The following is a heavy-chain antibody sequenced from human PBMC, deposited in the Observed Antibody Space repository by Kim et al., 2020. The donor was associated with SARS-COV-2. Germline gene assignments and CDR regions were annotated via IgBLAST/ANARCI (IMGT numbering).Heavy chain of an antibody. D-gene: IGHD3-10*01. CDR3: ARGVRGLYGANWFDP. J-gene: IGHJ5*02. CDR1: GFTFSSYG. V-gene: IGHV3-33*05. CDR2: ISYDGSNK. Sequence: GGSLRLSCAASGFTFSSYGMHWVRQAPGKGLEWVAVISYDGSNKYYADSVKGRFTISRDNSKNTLYLQMNSLRAEDTAVYYCARGVRGLYGANWFDPWGQGTLVTVSS.